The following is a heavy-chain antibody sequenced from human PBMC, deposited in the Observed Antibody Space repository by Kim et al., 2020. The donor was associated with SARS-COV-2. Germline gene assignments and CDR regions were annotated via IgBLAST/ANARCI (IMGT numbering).Heavy chain of an antibody. J-gene: IGHJ4*02. Sequence: SETLSLTCAVYGGSFSGYYWSWIRQPPGKGLEWIGEINHSGSTNYNPSLKSRVTISVDTSKNQFSLKPSSVTAADTAVYYCARGLPPGYDSSGYYSGYWGQGTLVTVSS. CDR3: ARGLPPGYDSSGYYSGY. CDR2: INHSGST. V-gene: IGHV4-34*01. CDR1: GGSFSGYY. D-gene: IGHD3-22*01.